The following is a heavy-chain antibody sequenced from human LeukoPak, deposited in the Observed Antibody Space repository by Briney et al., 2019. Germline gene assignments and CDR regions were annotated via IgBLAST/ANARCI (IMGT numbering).Heavy chain of an antibody. Sequence: PSETLSLTCTVSGGSISSYYWSWIRQPPGKGLEWIGCIYYSGSTNYSPSLKSRITISVDTSKNQFSLKLSSVTAADTAVYYCARGSGWYFYWGQGTLVTVSS. CDR2: IYYSGST. CDR3: ARGSGWYFY. J-gene: IGHJ4*02. D-gene: IGHD6-19*01. CDR1: GGSISSYY. V-gene: IGHV4-59*01.